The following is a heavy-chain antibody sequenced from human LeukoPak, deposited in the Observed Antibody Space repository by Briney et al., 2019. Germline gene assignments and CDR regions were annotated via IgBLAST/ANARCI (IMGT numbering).Heavy chain of an antibody. Sequence: GGSLRLSCAASGFTFSSYGMHWARQAPGKGLEWVAVIWYDGSNKYYADSVKGRFTISRDNSKNTLYLQMNSLRAEDTAVYYCARENAGYCSSTSCYPYFDYWGRGTLVTVSS. D-gene: IGHD2-2*01. V-gene: IGHV3-33*01. J-gene: IGHJ4*02. CDR2: IWYDGSNK. CDR1: GFTFSSYG. CDR3: ARENAGYCSSTSCYPYFDY.